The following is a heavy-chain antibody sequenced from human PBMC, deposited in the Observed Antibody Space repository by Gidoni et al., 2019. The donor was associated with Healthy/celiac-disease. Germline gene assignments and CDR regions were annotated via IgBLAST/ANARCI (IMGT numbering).Heavy chain of an antibody. CDR3: AKDMSFWRGYFMGAFDY. CDR2: ISWNSGNI. V-gene: IGHV3-9*01. Sequence: EVQLVESGGGLVQPGRSLRLSCAASGFTFDDYAMHWVRQAPGKGLEWVSGISWNSGNIGYADSVKGRFTISRDNAKNSLYLQMNSLRAEDTALYYCAKDMSFWRGYFMGAFDYWGQGTLVTVSS. J-gene: IGHJ4*02. CDR1: GFTFDDYA. D-gene: IGHD3-3*01.